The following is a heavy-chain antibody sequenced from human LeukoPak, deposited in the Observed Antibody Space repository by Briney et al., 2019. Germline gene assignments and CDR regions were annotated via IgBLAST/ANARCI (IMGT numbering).Heavy chain of an antibody. CDR3: AKHYQRSVQPIY. Sequence: GGSLRLSCAASGFTFSSYGMSWVRQAPGKGLEWVSAISGSGGSTYYADSVKGRFTISRDNSKNTLYLQMNSLRAEDTAVYYCAKHYQRSVQPIYWGQGTLVTVSS. J-gene: IGHJ4*02. V-gene: IGHV3-23*01. CDR2: ISGSGGST. D-gene: IGHD1-1*01. CDR1: GFTFSSYG.